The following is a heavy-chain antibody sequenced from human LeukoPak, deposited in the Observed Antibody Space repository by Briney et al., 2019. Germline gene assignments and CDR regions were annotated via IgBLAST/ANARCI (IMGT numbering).Heavy chain of an antibody. CDR3: ATLDYYDSSAYYSDY. CDR2: FDPEHGET. CDR1: GYTLTELS. V-gene: IGHV1-24*01. J-gene: IGHJ4*02. D-gene: IGHD3-22*01. Sequence: ASVKVSCKVSGYTLTELSMHWVRQAPGKGLEWMGGFDPEHGETIYAQKFQGRVTMTEDTSTDTAYMELSSLRSEDTAVYYCATLDYYDSSAYYSDYWGQGTLVTVSS.